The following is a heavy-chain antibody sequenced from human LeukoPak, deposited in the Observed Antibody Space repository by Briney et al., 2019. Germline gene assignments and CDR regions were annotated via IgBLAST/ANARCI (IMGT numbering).Heavy chain of an antibody. CDR3: AREKDIVVVPAAMSPSPIDY. CDR2: ISGSGGGST. J-gene: IGHJ4*02. D-gene: IGHD2-2*01. Sequence: GGSLRLSCATSGFTFSTYWMSWVRQAPGKGLEWVSAISGSGGGSTYYADSVKGRFTISRDNSKNSLYLQMNSLRAEDTAVYYCAREKDIVVVPAAMSPSPIDYWGQGTLVTVFS. V-gene: IGHV3-23*01. CDR1: GFTFSTYW.